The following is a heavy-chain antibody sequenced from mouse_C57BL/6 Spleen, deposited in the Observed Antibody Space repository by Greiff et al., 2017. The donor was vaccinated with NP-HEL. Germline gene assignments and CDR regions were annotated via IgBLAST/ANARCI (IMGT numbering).Heavy chain of an antibody. J-gene: IGHJ1*03. CDR2: INYDGSST. CDR1: GFTFSDYY. V-gene: IGHV5-16*01. D-gene: IGHD1-1*01. CDR3: AREGDYYGSSYGYFDV. Sequence: EVKLMESEGGLVQPGSSMKLSCTASGFTFSDYYMAWVRQVPEKGLEWVANINYDGSSTYYLDSLKSRFILSRDYAKNILYLQMSSLESEDTATYYCAREGDYYGSSYGYFDVWGTGTTVTVSS.